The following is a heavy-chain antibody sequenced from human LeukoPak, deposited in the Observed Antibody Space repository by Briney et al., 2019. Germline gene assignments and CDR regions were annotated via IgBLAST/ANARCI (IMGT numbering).Heavy chain of an antibody. CDR2: IYYSGST. CDR3: ARGRDYYDSSGYSDY. CDR1: GGSISTYY. V-gene: IGHV4-59*08. Sequence: SETLSLTCTVSGGSISTYYWSWIRQPPGKGLEWIGYIYYSGSTNYNPSLKSRVTISVDTSKNQFSLKLSSVTAADTAVYYCARGRDYYDSSGYSDYWGQGTLVTVSS. J-gene: IGHJ4*02. D-gene: IGHD3-22*01.